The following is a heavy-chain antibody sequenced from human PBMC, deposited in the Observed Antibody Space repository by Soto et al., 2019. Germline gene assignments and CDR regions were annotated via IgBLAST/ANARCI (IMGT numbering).Heavy chain of an antibody. CDR1: GGSMNSFY. Sequence: SETLSVTCTVSGGSMNSFYWSWIRQPPGKGLEWIGYIYYSGGTNYNPSLRSRVTISVDTSKNQLSLKLSSVTAADTAVYHCARCYHYYSGGYFDSWGQGSLVTVSS. D-gene: IGHD3-16*02. CDR2: IYYSGGT. J-gene: IGHJ4*02. CDR3: ARCYHYYSGGYFDS. V-gene: IGHV4-59*01.